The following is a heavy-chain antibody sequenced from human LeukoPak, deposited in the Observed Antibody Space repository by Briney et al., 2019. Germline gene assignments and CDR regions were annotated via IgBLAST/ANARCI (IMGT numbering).Heavy chain of an antibody. CDR1: GFTFSSYSM. J-gene: IGHJ4*02. CDR3: ARSGRSLGYCSGGSCYTQDY. D-gene: IGHD2-15*01. V-gene: IGHV4-4*02. CDR2: IYHSGST. Sequence: GSLRLSCAASGFTFSSYSMNWVRQAPGKGLEWIGEIYHSGSTNYNPSHKSRVTISVDKSKNQFSLKLSSVTAADTAVYYCARSGRSLGYCSGGSCYTQDYWGQGTLVTVSS.